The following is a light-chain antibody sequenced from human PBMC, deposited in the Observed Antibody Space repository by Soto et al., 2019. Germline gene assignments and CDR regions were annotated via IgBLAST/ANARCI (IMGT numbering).Light chain of an antibody. CDR2: EVT. V-gene: IGLV2-14*01. CDR3: GSYASATLI. J-gene: IGLJ2*01. CDR1: NSDIGAYDY. Sequence: QSVLTQPASVSGSPGQSITISCTGSNSDIGAYDYVSWYQQHPGKPPTLLIYEVTFRPSGVPNRFSGSKSGNTATLTISGLLTEDEADYDCGSYASATLIFGGGTKVTVL.